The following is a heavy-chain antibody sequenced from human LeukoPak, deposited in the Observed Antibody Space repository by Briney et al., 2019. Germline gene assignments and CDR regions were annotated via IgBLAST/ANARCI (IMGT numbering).Heavy chain of an antibody. CDR1: GYIFTSYN. Sequence: ASVTVSCKTSGYIFTSYNINWVRQAPGQGLERMGWVSSYNGNTNYAQKIQGRVTMTTDTSTSTAYMELRSLRSDDTAVYYCARGGMSAFDIWGQGTMVTVSS. D-gene: IGHD3-16*01. V-gene: IGHV1-18*01. CDR3: ARGGMSAFDI. CDR2: VSSYNGNT. J-gene: IGHJ3*02.